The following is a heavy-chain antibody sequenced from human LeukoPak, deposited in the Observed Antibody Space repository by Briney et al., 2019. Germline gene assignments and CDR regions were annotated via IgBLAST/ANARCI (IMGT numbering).Heavy chain of an antibody. CDR3: AKDGDYGDPTSPYYFDY. CDR1: GFTVSSNY. J-gene: IGHJ4*02. D-gene: IGHD4-17*01. Sequence: GGSLRLSCAASGFTVSSNYMSWVRQAPGKGLEWVSVIYSGGSTYYADSVKGRFTISRDNSKNTLYLQMNSLRAEDTAVYYCAKDGDYGDPTSPYYFDYWGQGTLVTVSS. CDR2: IYSGGST. V-gene: IGHV3-53*01.